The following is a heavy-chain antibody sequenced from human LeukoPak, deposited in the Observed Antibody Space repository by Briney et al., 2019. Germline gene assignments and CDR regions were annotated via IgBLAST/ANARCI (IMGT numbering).Heavy chain of an antibody. CDR2: ISGSGGST. D-gene: IGHD4-11*01. J-gene: IGHJ4*02. V-gene: IGHV3-23*01. CDR1: GFTFSSYA. Sequence: GGSLRLSCAASGFTFSSYAMSWVRQAPGKGLEWVSAISGSGGSTYYADSVKGRFTISRDNSKNTLYLQMNSLRAEDTAVYYCAKAPTNSNYPPPFDYWGQGTLVTVSS. CDR3: AKAPTNSNYPPPFDY.